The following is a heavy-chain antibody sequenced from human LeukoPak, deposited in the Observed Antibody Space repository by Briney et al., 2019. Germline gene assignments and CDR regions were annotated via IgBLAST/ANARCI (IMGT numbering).Heavy chain of an antibody. V-gene: IGHV3-48*03. CDR2: ISDSGSSK. CDR3: ARYLDYGGNSRVFQH. CDR1: RFTFSSYE. J-gene: IGHJ1*01. Sequence: PGGSLRLSCAASRFTFSSYEMNWVRQAPGKGLEWVSYISDSGSSKYYADSVKGRFTISRDNAKNSMYLQMNSLRAEDTAVYYCARYLDYGGNSRVFQHWGQGTLVTVSS. D-gene: IGHD4-23*01.